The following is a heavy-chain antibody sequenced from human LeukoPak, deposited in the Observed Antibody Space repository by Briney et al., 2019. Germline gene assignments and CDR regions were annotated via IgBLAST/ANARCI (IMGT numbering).Heavy chain of an antibody. CDR3: AREYYSSGDY. CDR2: INGDGSLT. CDR1: GFSFSNFW. D-gene: IGHD2-21*01. Sequence: GGSLRLSCAASGFSFSNFWMHWVRQAPGAGPVWVSRINGDGSLTGHADSVRGRFTISRDNAKNTLYLQMNSLRAEDTAVYYCAREYYSSGDYWGQGTLVTVSS. V-gene: IGHV3-74*01. J-gene: IGHJ4*02.